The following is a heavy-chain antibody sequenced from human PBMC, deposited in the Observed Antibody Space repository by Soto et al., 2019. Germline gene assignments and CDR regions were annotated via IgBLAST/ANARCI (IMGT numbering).Heavy chain of an antibody. CDR1: GYTFTSYG. V-gene: IGHV1-18*01. CDR3: PRYHLNSYYYGMDV. CDR2: ISAYNGNT. Sequence: HVQLVQSGAAVKKPGASVKVSCKASGYTFTSYGFSWVRQAPGQGLEWMGWISAYNGNTNYAQKLQGRVTMTTFTSMIAAYMELRILISDETAVYYCPRYHLNSYYYGMDVWGQGTTVTVSS. J-gene: IGHJ6*02.